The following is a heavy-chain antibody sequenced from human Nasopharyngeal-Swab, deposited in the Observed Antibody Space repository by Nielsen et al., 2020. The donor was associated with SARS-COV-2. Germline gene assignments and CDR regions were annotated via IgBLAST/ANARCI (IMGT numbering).Heavy chain of an antibody. CDR3: ARVGRFLEWLLSTSYYYYMDV. D-gene: IGHD3-3*01. J-gene: IGHJ6*03. CDR2: INHSGST. CDR1: GGSFSGYY. V-gene: IGHV4-34*01. Sequence: SETLSLTCAVYGGSFSGYYWSWIRQPPGKGLEWIGEINHSGSTNYNPSLKSRVTISVDTSKNQFSLKLSSVTAADTAVYYCARVGRFLEWLLSTSYYYYMDVWGKGTTVTVSS.